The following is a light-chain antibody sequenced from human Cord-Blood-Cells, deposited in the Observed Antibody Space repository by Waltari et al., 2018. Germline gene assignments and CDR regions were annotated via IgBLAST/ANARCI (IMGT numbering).Light chain of an antibody. CDR1: QSLLHSNGYNY. CDR2: LGS. CDR3: MQALQPPWT. Sequence: DIVMTQSPLSLPVTPGEPASISCRSSQSLLHSNGYNYLDWYLQKPGQSPQLLIYLGSNRASGVPHRFSGSGSGTDFTLNISRVEAEDVGVYYCMQALQPPWTFGQGTKVESK. J-gene: IGKJ1*01. V-gene: IGKV2-28*01.